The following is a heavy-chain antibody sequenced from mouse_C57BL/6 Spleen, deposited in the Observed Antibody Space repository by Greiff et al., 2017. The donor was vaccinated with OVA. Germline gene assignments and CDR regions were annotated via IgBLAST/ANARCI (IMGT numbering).Heavy chain of an antibody. CDR2: ISDGGSYT. D-gene: IGHD1-1*01. Sequence: EVKLMESGGGLVKPGGSLKLSCAASGFTFSSYAMSWVRQTPEKRLEWVATISDGGSYTYYPDNVKGRFTISRDNAKNNLYLQMSHLKSEDTAMYYCARGTTVVATDFDYWGQGTTLTVSS. V-gene: IGHV5-4*03. CDR1: GFTFSSYA. J-gene: IGHJ2*01. CDR3: ARGTTVVATDFDY.